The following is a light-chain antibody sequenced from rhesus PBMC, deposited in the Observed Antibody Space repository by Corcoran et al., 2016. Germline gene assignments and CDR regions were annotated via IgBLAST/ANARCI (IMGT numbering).Light chain of an antibody. Sequence: DIQLPQSPSSLSASIGNRVTITCRASQDISSYFAWFQQKPGKAPKLLIYGASSLQSGVPSRFSGSGSGTDFTLTISSLQPEDFAVYDCQPRNSYPLTFGGVTKVEIK. CDR3: QPRNSYPLT. CDR2: GAS. J-gene: IGKJ4*01. CDR1: QDISSY. V-gene: IGKV1-38*01.